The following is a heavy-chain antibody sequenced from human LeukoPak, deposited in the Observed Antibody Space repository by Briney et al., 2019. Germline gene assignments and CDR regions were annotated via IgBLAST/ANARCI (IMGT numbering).Heavy chain of an antibody. V-gene: IGHV1-2*02. CDR3: ARDGDRFYDILTGYGSYGMDV. CDR2: INPNSGGT. D-gene: IGHD3-9*01. J-gene: IGHJ6*02. Sequence: ASVKVSCKASGYTFTGYYIHWVRQAPGQGLEWMGWINPNSGGTNYAQKFQGRVTMTRDTSISTAYMELSRLRSDDTAVYYCARDGDRFYDILTGYGSYGMDVWGQGTTVTVSS. CDR1: GYTFTGYY.